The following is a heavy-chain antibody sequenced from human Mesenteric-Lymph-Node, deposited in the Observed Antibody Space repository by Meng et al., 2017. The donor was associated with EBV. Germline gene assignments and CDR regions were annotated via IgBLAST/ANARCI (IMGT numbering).Heavy chain of an antibody. CDR3: ARDLNAHFDY. CDR2: ISSSGSTI. CDR1: ESTFSEYY. Sequence: VQLVESGGGLVNPGGSLVLSGAAPESTFSEYYMSWIRQAPGKGLEWVSYISSSGSTIYYADSVKGRFTISRDNAKNSLYLQMNSLRAEDTAVYYCARDLNAHFDYWGQGTLVTVSS. D-gene: IGHD2-2*01. J-gene: IGHJ4*02. V-gene: IGHV3-11*01.